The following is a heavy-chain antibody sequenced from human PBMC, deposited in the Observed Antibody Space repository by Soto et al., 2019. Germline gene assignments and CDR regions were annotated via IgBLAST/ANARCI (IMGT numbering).Heavy chain of an antibody. CDR1: GATFGNTA. J-gene: IGHJ4*02. V-gene: IGHV1-69*12. D-gene: IGHD1-26*01. CDR3: AREAHSGSSDY. CDR2: IVPLFGTA. Sequence: QVQLVQSGAEVKEPGSSVNVSCKTSGATFGNTAVTWVRQAPGQGLEWIGGIVPLFGTANYAQKFRGRVTITADESTSTAYMELSSLRTDDTAVYYCAREAHSGSSDYWGQGTLVTVSS.